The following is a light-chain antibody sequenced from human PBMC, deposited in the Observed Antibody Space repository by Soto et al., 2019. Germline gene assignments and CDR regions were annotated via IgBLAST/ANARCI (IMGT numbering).Light chain of an antibody. CDR2: GNS. CDR3: QSYDSSLSGSF. CDR1: SSNIGAGYD. Sequence: QSVLTQPPSVSGAPGQRVTISCTGSSSNIGAGYDVHWYQQLPGTAPKLLIYGNSNRPSGVPDRFSGSKSGTSASLAITGLQAKDEADYYCQSYDSSLSGSFFGTGTKLTVL. V-gene: IGLV1-40*01. J-gene: IGLJ1*01.